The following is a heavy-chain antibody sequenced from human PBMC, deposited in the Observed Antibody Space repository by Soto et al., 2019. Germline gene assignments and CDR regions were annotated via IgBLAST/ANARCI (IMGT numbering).Heavy chain of an antibody. Sequence: QVQLVQSGPEVKKPGASVKVSCKASGFTFSNFGISWVRQAPGQGLEWMGWISVYNGKTDYAQNFQGRVTMTKDTSTNTAYMELKSLTSDDTAVYYCARDRSSSDYWGQGTPVIVSS. CDR1: GFTFSNFG. CDR3: ARDRSSSDY. CDR2: ISVYNGKT. V-gene: IGHV1-18*01. D-gene: IGHD6-6*01. J-gene: IGHJ4*02.